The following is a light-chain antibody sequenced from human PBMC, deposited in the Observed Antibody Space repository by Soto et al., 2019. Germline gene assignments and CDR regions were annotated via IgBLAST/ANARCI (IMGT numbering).Light chain of an antibody. J-gene: IGLJ1*01. V-gene: IGLV2-14*01. Sequence: QSVLTQPASVSGSPGQSITISCTGTSSDVGDYNYVSWYQQHPGEAPKLVIFEVSNRPSGISNRFSGSKSGNTASLTISGLQTEDEADYYCSSYTSRNTHVVGTGTKLTVL. CDR1: SSDVGDYNY. CDR2: EVS. CDR3: SSYTSRNTHV.